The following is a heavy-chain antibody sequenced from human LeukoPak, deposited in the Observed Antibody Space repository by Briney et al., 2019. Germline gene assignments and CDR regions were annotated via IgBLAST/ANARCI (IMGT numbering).Heavy chain of an antibody. CDR1: GGSISSYY. J-gene: IGHJ5*02. Sequence: SETLSLTCTVSGGSISSYYWSWLRQPPGKGLEWIGYIYYSGSTNYNPSLKSRVTISVDTSKNQFSLKLSSVTAADTAVYYCARQRRTTGIRTGGGWFDPWGQGTLVTVSS. D-gene: IGHD1-1*01. CDR2: IYYSGST. V-gene: IGHV4-59*01. CDR3: ARQRRTTGIRTGGGWFDP.